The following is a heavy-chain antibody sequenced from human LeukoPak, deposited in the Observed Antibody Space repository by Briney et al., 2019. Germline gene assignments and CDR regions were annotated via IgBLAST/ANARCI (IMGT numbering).Heavy chain of an antibody. CDR1: GFTFSSYD. CDR3: ARGGRHGSGSYYNV. Sequence: GGSLRLSCAASGFTFSSYDMHWVRQATGKGLEWVSAIGTAGDTYYPGSVKGRFTISRESAKNSLYLQMNSLRAGDTAVYYCARGGRHGSGSYYNVWGQGTLVTVSS. CDR2: IGTAGDT. D-gene: IGHD3-10*01. V-gene: IGHV3-13*01. J-gene: IGHJ4*02.